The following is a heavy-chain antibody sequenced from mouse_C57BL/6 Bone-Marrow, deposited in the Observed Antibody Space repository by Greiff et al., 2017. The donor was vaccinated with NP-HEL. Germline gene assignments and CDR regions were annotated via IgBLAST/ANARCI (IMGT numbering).Heavy chain of an antibody. CDR2: ISDGGSYT. CDR3: ARDPSDRYAMDY. CDR1: GFTFSSYA. J-gene: IGHJ4*01. Sequence: EVQVVESGGGLVKPGGSLKLSCAASGFTFSSYAMSWVRQTPAKRLEWVATISDGGSYTYYPDNVKGRFTISRDNAKNNLYLQMSHLKSEDTAMYYCARDPSDRYAMDYWGQGTSVTVSS. V-gene: IGHV5-4*01.